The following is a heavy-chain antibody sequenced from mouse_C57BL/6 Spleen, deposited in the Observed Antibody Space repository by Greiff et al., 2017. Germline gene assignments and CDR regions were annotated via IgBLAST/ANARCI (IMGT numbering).Heavy chain of an antibody. Sequence: EVQLQQSGPELVKPGDSVKISCKASGYSFTGYFMNWVMQSHGKSLEWIGRINPNNGDTFYNQKFKGKATLTVDTSSSTAHMELRSLTSEDSAVYYCSSGVTGSKAMDYWGQGTSVTVSS. J-gene: IGHJ4*01. CDR3: SSGVTGSKAMDY. CDR1: GYSFTGYF. V-gene: IGHV1-20*01. D-gene: IGHD1-1*01. CDR2: INPNNGDT.